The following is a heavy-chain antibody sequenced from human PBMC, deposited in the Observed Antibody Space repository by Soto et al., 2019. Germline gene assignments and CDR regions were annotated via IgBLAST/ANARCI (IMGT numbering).Heavy chain of an antibody. J-gene: IGHJ6*03. CDR2: IIPILGIA. CDR3: ARDLGIAVAGTLYYYYMDV. V-gene: IGHV1-69*04. CDR1: GGTFSSYT. Sequence: ASLKVSCKASGGTFSSYTISWVRQAPGQGLEWMGRIIPILGIANYAQKFQGRVTITADKSTSTAYMELSSLRSEDTAVYYCARDLGIAVAGTLYYYYMDVWGKGTTVTVSS. D-gene: IGHD6-19*01.